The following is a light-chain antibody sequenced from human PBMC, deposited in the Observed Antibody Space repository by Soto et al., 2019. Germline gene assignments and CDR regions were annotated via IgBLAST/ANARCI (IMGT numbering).Light chain of an antibody. CDR2: DAS. V-gene: IGKV3-20*01. Sequence: EIVLTQSPGTLSLSPGERATLSCRASQSVRSSYLAWYQQKPGQAPRLLIYDASTRATGIPDRFSGSGSGTDFTLTIPRLEPEDFAVYYCQQYGSSTLTFGGGTKVES. CDR3: QQYGSSTLT. J-gene: IGKJ4*01. CDR1: QSVRSSY.